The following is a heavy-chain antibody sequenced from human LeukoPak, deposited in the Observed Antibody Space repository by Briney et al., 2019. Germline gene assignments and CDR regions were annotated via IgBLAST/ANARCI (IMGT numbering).Heavy chain of an antibody. V-gene: IGHV4-39*01. CDR1: GGSISNSNNYY. D-gene: IGHD6-6*01. J-gene: IGHJ6*03. CDR3: VLATSSSSYYYYYMDV. Sequence: SETLSLTCTVSGGSISNSNNYYWGWVRQPPGKGLEWIGSIYYSGSTYYNPSLKSRVTISVDTSKNQFSLKPSSVTAADTAVYYCVLATSSSSYYYYYMDVWGKGTTVTVSS. CDR2: IYYSGST.